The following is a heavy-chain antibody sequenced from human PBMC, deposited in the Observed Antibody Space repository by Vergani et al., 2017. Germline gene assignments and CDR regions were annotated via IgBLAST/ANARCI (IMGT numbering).Heavy chain of an antibody. CDR2: ISSSSSYT. Sequence: QVQLVESGGGLVKPGGSLRLSCAASGFTFSDYYMSWIRQAPGKGLEWVSYISSSSSYTNYADAVKGRFTISRENAKNSLYLQMNSLRAEDTAVYYCARVCSGGSCYSGNYYYGMDVWGQGTTVTVSS. V-gene: IGHV3-11*05. J-gene: IGHJ6*02. CDR3: ARVCSGGSCYSGNYYYGMDV. CDR1: GFTFSDYY. D-gene: IGHD2-15*01.